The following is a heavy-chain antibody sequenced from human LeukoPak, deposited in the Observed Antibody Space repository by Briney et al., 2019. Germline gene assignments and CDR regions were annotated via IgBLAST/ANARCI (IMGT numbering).Heavy chain of an antibody. J-gene: IGHJ4*02. CDR2: IYFSGST. Sequence: SETPSLTCTVSGVSITDYYWSWIRQPPGKGLEWIGYIYFSGSTSYNPSLKSRVTISVDRSKNQFSLKLSSVAAADTAVYYCARSYDTNFDYWGQGTLVTVSS. CDR3: ARSYDTNFDY. CDR1: GVSITDYY. V-gene: IGHV4-59*01. D-gene: IGHD3-3*01.